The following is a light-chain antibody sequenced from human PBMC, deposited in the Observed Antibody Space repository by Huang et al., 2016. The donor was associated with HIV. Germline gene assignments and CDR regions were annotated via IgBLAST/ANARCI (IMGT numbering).Light chain of an antibody. V-gene: IGKV3-15*01. CDR1: QSVKSN. J-gene: IGKJ1*01. CDR2: SES. CDR3: QQYNDWPPWT. Sequence: EIVMTQSPATLSVSPGERATLSCRASQSVKSNLAWYQQKPGQAPRLLIYSESTRATGIPARFSGSGSGTEFTLTISSLQSEDCAVYYCQQYNDWPPWTFGQGTKVEIK.